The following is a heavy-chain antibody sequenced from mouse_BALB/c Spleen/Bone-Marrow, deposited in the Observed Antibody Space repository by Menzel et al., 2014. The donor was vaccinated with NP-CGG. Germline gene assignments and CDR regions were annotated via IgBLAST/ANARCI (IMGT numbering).Heavy chain of an antibody. CDR1: GYTFTDYN. CDR3: ARELGGAY. Sequence: VQLQQPGPELVKPGASVKISCKASGYTFTDYNMHWVKQSHGKSLEWIGYIYRYNGGTGYNQNFKSKATLTADNSSSTAYMELRSLTSEDSAVYYCARELGGAYWGQGTLVTVSA. J-gene: IGHJ3*01. V-gene: IGHV1S29*02. D-gene: IGHD4-1*01. CDR2: IYRYNGGT.